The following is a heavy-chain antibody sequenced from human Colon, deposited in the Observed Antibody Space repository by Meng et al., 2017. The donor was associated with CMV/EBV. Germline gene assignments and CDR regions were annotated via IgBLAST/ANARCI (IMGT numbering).Heavy chain of an antibody. CDR1: GFCADDFW. Sequence: VRVVEAHGGGLIPARGSLTLSCVVSGFCADDFWVDWVRQAPGKGPLWVSRIHSGGTSISYAESVKGRFTISGNNAKNTVYLQMNSLRDEDTAVYYCLKLPPGYWGQGTLVTVSS. D-gene: IGHD1-1*01. CDR2: IHSGGTSI. CDR3: LKLPPGY. J-gene: IGHJ4*02. V-gene: IGHV3-74*01.